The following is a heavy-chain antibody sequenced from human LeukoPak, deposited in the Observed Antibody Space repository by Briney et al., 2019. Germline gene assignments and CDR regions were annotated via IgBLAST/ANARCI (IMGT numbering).Heavy chain of an antibody. J-gene: IGHJ3*02. Sequence: GGSLRLSCAASGFTFSSYGMHWVRQAPGKGLEWVAVISYDGSNKYYADSVKGRFTISRDDSKNTLYLQMNSLRAEDTAVYYCARQLGISEEKGAFDIWGQGTMVTVSS. CDR3: ARQLGISEEKGAFDI. V-gene: IGHV3-30*03. CDR2: ISYDGSNK. CDR1: GFTFSSYG. D-gene: IGHD6-13*01.